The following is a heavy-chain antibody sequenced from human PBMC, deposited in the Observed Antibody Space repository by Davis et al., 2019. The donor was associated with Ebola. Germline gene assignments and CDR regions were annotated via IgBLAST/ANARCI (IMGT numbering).Heavy chain of an antibody. V-gene: IGHV1-69*13. CDR2: IIPIFGTA. J-gene: IGHJ6*03. D-gene: IGHD2-2*01. Sequence: SVKVSCKASGGTFSSYAISWVRQAPGQGLEWMGGIIPIFGTANYAQKFQGRVTITADESTSTAYMELSSLRSEDTAAYYCARDRVVVVPAAITPFTFYYYYMDVWGKGTTVTVSS. CDR3: ARDRVVVVPAAITPFTFYYYYMDV. CDR1: GGTFSSYA.